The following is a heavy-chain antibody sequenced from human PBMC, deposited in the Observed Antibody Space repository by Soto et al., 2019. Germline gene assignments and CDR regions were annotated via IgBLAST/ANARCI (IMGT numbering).Heavy chain of an antibody. CDR2: IKQDGSEK. D-gene: IGHD5-18*01. J-gene: IGHJ6*02. CDR1: GFTFSSYW. Sequence: PGGSLRLSCAASGFTFSSYWMSWFRQAPGKGLEWVANIKQDGSEKYYVDSVKGRFTISRDNAKNSLYLQMNSLRAEDTAVYYCARDSLQLWFYYYYGMDVWGQGTTVTVSS. CDR3: ARDSLQLWFYYYYGMDV. V-gene: IGHV3-7*01.